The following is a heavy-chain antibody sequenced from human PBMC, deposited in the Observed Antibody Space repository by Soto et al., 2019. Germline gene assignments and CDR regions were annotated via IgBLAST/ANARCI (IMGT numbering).Heavy chain of an antibody. V-gene: IGHV6-1*01. Sequence: SQTLSHTCAISGDSVSSNSAAWNWIRQSPSRGLEWRGRTYYRSKWYNDYAVSVKSRITINPDTSKNQFSLQLKAVTPDDLSVYHCASDLSLAARCYSYYCLDVWGKGTPVTVSS. D-gene: IGHD6-6*01. CDR2: TYYRSKWYN. CDR1: GDSVSSNSAA. J-gene: IGHJ6*03. CDR3: ASDLSLAARCYSYYCLDV.